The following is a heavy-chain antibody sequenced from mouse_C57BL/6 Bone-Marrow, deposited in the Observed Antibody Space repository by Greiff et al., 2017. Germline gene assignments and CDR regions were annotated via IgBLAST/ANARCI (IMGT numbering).Heavy chain of an antibody. J-gene: IGHJ2*01. CDR2: INPSSGYT. CDR3: TRSPRDY. CDR1: GYTFTSYT. V-gene: IGHV1-4*01. Sequence: VQLQQSGAELARPGDSVKMSCKASGYTFTSYTLHWVKQRPGQGLEWLGYINPSSGYTKSNQKFKDKATLTADKSSSTAYMQLSSLISEYSAVYYCTRSPRDYWGQGTTLTVSS.